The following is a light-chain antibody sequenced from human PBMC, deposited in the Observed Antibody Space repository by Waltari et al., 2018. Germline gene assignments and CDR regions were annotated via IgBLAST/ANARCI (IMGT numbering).Light chain of an antibody. CDR1: SSNLGSDYD. CDR3: QSYDDRQSVV. J-gene: IGLJ2*01. CDR2: GNT. Sequence: QSVLTQPPSISGAPGQRVTISCIGSSSNLGSDYDVHWYQQLPQTAPKLLISGNTFRPSGVPRRFSGSRSGTSASRVITGLQAEDEATYYCQSYDDRQSVVFGGGTKLTVL. V-gene: IGLV1-40*01.